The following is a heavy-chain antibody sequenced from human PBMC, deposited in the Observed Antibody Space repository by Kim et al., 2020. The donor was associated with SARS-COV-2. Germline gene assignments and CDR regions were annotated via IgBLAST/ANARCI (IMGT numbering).Heavy chain of an antibody. J-gene: IGHJ5*02. CDR2: IYYSGST. CDR3: ARGYCSSTSCYAGPVFDP. D-gene: IGHD2-2*01. Sequence: SETLSLTCTVSGGSISSYYWSWIRQPPGKGLEWIGYIYYSGSTNYNPSLKSRVTISVDTSKNQFSLKLSSVTAADTAVYYCARGYCSSTSCYAGPVFDPWGQGTLVTVSS. V-gene: IGHV4-59*01. CDR1: GGSISSYY.